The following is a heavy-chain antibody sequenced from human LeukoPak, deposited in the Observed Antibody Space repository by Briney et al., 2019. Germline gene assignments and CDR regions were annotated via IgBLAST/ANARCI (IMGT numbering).Heavy chain of an antibody. CDR2: IYYSGST. CDR3: ARVAAAGNYYFDY. V-gene: IGHV4-39*07. CDR1: GGSISSSSYY. J-gene: IGHJ4*02. D-gene: IGHD6-13*01. Sequence: PSETLSLTCTVSGGSISSSSYYWGWIRQPPGKGLEWIGSIYYSGSTYYNPSLKSRVTISVDTSKNQSSLKLSSVTAADTAVYFCARVAAAGNYYFDYWGQGTLVTVSS.